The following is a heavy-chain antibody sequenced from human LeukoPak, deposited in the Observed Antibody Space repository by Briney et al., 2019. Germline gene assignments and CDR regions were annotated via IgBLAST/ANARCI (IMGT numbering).Heavy chain of an antibody. V-gene: IGHV4-59*12. CDR1: SGSISRYY. J-gene: IGHJ6*02. Sequence: ETSETLSLTCTVSSGSISRYYWSWIRQSPGKALEWIGYMYHGGSAHYSPSLKSRVTISVDTSKNQFSLKLSSVTAADTAVYYCARDSYGSGFPSYYYGMDVWGQGTTVTVSS. CDR3: ARDSYGSGFPSYYYGMDV. CDR2: MYHGGSA. D-gene: IGHD3-10*01.